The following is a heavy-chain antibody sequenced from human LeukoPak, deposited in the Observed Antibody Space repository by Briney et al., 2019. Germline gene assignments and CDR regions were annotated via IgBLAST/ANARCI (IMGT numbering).Heavy chain of an antibody. Sequence: GGSLRLSCAASGFTFSDYYMSWIRQAPGKGLEWVSYISSSGSTIYYADSVKGRFTISRDNAKNSLYLQMNSLRAEDTAVYYCAREEDIVVVPATLGYWGQGTLVTVSS. CDR1: GFTFSDYY. CDR2: ISSSGSTI. J-gene: IGHJ4*02. D-gene: IGHD2-2*01. CDR3: AREEDIVVVPATLGY. V-gene: IGHV3-11*01.